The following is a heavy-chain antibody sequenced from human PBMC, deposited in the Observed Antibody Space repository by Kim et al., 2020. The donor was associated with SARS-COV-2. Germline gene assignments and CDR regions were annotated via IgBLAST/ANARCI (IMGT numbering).Heavy chain of an antibody. V-gene: IGHV4-30-4*07. CDR2: ST. Sequence: STYYTPSLESRVTISVDTVKNQLSLTVTSLTAADTAVYYCARGLPEKSMDVWGQGITVTVSS. CDR3: ARGLPEKSMDV. D-gene: IGHD3-16*01. J-gene: IGHJ6*02.